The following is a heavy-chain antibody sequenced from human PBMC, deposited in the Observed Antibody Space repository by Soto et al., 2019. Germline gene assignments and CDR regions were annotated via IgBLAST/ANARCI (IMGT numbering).Heavy chain of an antibody. Sequence: QVKLQESGRGLVKPSETLSLSCTVSGGSLGDVYWTWIRQPPGKEMEWIGYISTTGVTNYSPSLKSRVTMSTDTSKNQFSLNLSSVTAADTAIYFWARNGGDVVMVRDWGQGIQVTVSS. J-gene: IGHJ4*02. CDR3: ARNGGDVVMVRD. V-gene: IGHV4-4*08. CDR2: ISTTGVT. CDR1: GGSLGDVY. D-gene: IGHD2-15*01.